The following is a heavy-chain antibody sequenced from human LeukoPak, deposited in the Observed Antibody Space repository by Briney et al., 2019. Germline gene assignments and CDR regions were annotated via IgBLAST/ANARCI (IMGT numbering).Heavy chain of an antibody. CDR2: ISYHGSIK. CDR1: VFTVRRSA. CDR3: AKDHSGYEDDAFDI. J-gene: IGHJ3*02. D-gene: IGHD5-12*01. V-gene: IGHV3-30*18. Sequence: GSLRLSRAGSVFTVRRSAMHWVRQAPGKELEWVAVISYHGSIKYYADSVNGRFTISRDNSKNTLCLQMNSRRAEDTAVYYCAKDHSGYEDDAFDIWGQGTMVTVSS.